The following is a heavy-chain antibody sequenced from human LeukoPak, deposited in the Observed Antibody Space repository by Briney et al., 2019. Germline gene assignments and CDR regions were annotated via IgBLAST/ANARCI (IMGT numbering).Heavy chain of an antibody. V-gene: IGHV3-30-3*01. D-gene: IGHD6-13*01. J-gene: IGHJ4*02. Sequence: GGSLRLSCAASGFTFSSSAMHWVRQAPDKGLEWVAVISYDGSNKYYADSVKGRFTISRDNSKNTLYLQMNSLRSDDTAVYYCARDLTRQLVSPTFYWGQGTLVTVSS. CDR3: ARDLTRQLVSPTFY. CDR2: ISYDGSNK. CDR1: GFTFSSSA.